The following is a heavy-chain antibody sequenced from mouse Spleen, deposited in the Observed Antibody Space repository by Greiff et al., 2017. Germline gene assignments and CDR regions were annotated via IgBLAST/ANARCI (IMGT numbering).Heavy chain of an antibody. D-gene: IGHD2-1*01. CDR2: IDPSDSYT. CDR1: GYTFTSYW. CDR3: ARWGNEGY. V-gene: IGHV1-69*01. J-gene: IGHJ2*01. Sequence: VQLQQPGAELVMPGASVKLSCKASGYTFTSYWMHWVKQRPGQGLEWIGEIDPSDSYTNYNQKFKGKATLTVDKSSSTAYMQLSSLTSEDSAVYYCARWGNEGYWDQGTTLTVSS.